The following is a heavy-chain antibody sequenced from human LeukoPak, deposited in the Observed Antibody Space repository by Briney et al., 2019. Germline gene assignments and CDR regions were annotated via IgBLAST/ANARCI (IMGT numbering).Heavy chain of an antibody. CDR2: VYAGGIT. Sequence: PGGSLRLSCAASGFTVSSNSMVWVRQAPGKGLAWVAVVYAGGITNYADSVKGRFIISRDDSKDTLYLQMNSLRAEDTGVYYCAKEKGFYFDYWGQGTLVTASS. CDR3: AKEKGFYFDY. V-gene: IGHV3-66*01. CDR1: GFTVSSNS. J-gene: IGHJ4*02.